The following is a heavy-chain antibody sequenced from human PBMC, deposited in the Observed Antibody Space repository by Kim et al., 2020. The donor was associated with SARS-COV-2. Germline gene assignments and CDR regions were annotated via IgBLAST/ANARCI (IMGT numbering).Heavy chain of an antibody. Sequence: RYSPSFQGQVTISAHKSISTAYLQWSSLKASDTAMYYCARTVTVTRDFDYWGQGTLVTVSS. J-gene: IGHJ4*02. CDR3: ARTVTVTRDFDY. V-gene: IGHV5-51*01. D-gene: IGHD4-17*01.